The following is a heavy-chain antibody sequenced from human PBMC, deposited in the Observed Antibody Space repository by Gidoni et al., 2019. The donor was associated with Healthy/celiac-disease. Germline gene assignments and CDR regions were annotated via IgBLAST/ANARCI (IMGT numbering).Heavy chain of an antibody. CDR3: ARGLFWVY. J-gene: IGHJ4*02. CDR1: GGSFSGYY. Sequence: QVQLQQWGAGLLKPSETLSLTCAVYGGSFSGYYWSWIRQPPGKGLEWIGEINHSGSTNYNPSLKSRVTISVDTSKNQFSLKLSSVTAADTAVYYCARGLFWVYWGQGTLVTVSS. CDR2: INHSGST. D-gene: IGHD3-9*01. V-gene: IGHV4-34*01.